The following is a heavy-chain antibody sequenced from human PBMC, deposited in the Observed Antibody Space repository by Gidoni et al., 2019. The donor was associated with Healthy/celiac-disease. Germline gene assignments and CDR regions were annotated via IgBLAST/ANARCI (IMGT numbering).Heavy chain of an antibody. CDR1: GFTFSNAW. D-gene: IGHD4-17*01. CDR2: IKRKTDGGTT. CDR3: TTGGGYGDYVLGNAFDI. J-gene: IGHJ3*02. V-gene: IGHV3-15*01. Sequence: EVQLVESGGGLVKPGGSLGLSCAASGFTFSNAWMSWVRQAPGKGLEWVGRIKRKTDGGTTDYAAPVKGRFTISRDDSKNTLYLQMNSLKTEDTAVYYCTTGGGYGDYVLGNAFDIWGQGTMVTVSS.